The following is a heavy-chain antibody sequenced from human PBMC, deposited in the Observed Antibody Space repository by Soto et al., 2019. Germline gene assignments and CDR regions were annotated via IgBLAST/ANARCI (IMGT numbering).Heavy chain of an antibody. Sequence: QVQLQESGPGLVKPSGTLSLTCAVSGGSITSSNWWSWVRQPPGKGLEWVGEIFHNEITNYNPSLKSRVIISVDKSKNQFSLKLSSVTAADTAVYYCARIRYRDYDYYGMDVWGQGTTVTVSS. J-gene: IGHJ6*02. CDR1: GGSITSSNW. CDR2: IFHNEIT. V-gene: IGHV4-4*02. D-gene: IGHD2-2*01. CDR3: ARIRYRDYDYYGMDV.